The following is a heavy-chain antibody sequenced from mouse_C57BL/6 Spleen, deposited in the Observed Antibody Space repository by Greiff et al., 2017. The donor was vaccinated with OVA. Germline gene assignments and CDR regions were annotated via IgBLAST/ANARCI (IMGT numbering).Heavy chain of an antibody. Sequence: VQLQQSGPELVKPGASVKISCKASGYTFTDYYMNWVKQSHGKSLEWIGDINPNNGGTSYNQKFKGKATLTVDKSSSTAYMELRSLTSEDSAVYYCAPYYYGSSYPAYWGQGTLVTVSA. J-gene: IGHJ3*01. CDR2: INPNNGGT. CDR3: APYYYGSSYPAY. V-gene: IGHV1-26*01. D-gene: IGHD1-1*01. CDR1: GYTFTDYY.